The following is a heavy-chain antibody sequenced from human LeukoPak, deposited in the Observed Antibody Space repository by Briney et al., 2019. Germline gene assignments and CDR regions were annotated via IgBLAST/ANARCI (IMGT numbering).Heavy chain of an antibody. V-gene: IGHV5-51*01. CDR2: IYPGDSET. J-gene: IGHJ3*01. CDR3: ARRVASWGAFDV. D-gene: IGHD7-27*01. Sequence: GESLKISCRGSGYIFTNYWIGWVRQLPGRGLEWMGIIYPGDSETRYSPSFQGQVTISADKSISTAYLQWSSLKASDTAMYYCARRVASWGAFDVWGQGTMVTVSS. CDR1: GYIFTNYW.